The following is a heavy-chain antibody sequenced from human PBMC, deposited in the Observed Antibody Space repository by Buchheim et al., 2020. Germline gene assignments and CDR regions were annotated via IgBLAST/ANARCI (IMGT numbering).Heavy chain of an antibody. V-gene: IGHV3-7*01. CDR1: GFSFGGYW. Sequence: EVQLVESGGDLVQPGGSLRLSCATSGFSFGGYWMAWVRQAPGKGLEWVANMKSDGSLKFHVDSVRGRFTISRDNAKNSLQLQMDRLRVEDTAMCYCATQENSAHEFWGQGT. CDR2: MKSDGSLK. D-gene: IGHD4-11*01. J-gene: IGHJ4*02. CDR3: ATQENSAHEF.